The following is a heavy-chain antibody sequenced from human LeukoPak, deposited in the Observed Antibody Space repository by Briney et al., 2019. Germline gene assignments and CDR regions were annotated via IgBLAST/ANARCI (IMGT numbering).Heavy chain of an antibody. J-gene: IGHJ5*02. V-gene: IGHV1-69*13. D-gene: IGHD6-19*01. CDR1: GGTFSSYA. CDR2: IIPIFGTA. Sequence: SVKVSCKASGGTFSSYAISWVRQAPGQGLEWMGGIIPIFGTANYAQKFQGRVTITADESTSTAYMELSSLRSEDTAVYYCARDRAYSSGWDSWFDPWGQGTLVTVSS. CDR3: ARDRAYSSGWDSWFDP.